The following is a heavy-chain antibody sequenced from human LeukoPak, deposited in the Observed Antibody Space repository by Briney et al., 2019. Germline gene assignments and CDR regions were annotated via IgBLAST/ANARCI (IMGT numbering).Heavy chain of an antibody. D-gene: IGHD3-3*01. Sequence: SGTLSLTCTVSGGSISSGSYYWSWIRQPAGKGLEWIGRIYTSGSTNYNPSLKSRVTISVDTSKNQFSLKLSSVTTADTAVYYCASSYYDFWSGHIPGGAFDIWGQGTMVTVSS. V-gene: IGHV4-61*02. CDR2: IYTSGST. CDR3: ASSYYDFWSGHIPGGAFDI. J-gene: IGHJ3*02. CDR1: GGSISSGSYY.